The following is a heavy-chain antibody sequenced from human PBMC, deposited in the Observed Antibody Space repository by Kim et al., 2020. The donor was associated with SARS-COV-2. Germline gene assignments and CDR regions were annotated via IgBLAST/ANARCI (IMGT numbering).Heavy chain of an antibody. Sequence: GGSLRLSCAASGFTFSSYAMHWVRQAPGKGLEWVAVISYDGSNKYYADSVKGRFTISRDNSKNTLYLQMNSLRAEDTAVYYCARDPYPVYYDSSGYYYVGWFDPWGQGTLVTVSS. J-gene: IGHJ5*02. D-gene: IGHD3-22*01. CDR1: GFTFSSYA. CDR2: ISYDGSNK. V-gene: IGHV3-30*04. CDR3: ARDPYPVYYDSSGYYYVGWFDP.